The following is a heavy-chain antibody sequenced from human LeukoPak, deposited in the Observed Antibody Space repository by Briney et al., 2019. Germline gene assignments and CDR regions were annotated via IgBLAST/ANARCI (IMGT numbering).Heavy chain of an antibody. CDR3: ARGQKYRNGYTVTELGSGYFDY. V-gene: IGHV1-46*01. Sequence: ASVKVSCKASGYTFTSYYMHWVRQAPGQGLEWMGIFNPSGGTATYAQKFQGRVTMTRDMSTSTVYMELSSLRSEDTAVYYCARGQKYRNGYTVTELGSGYFDYWGQGTLVTVSS. CDR2: FNPSGGTA. D-gene: IGHD5-18*01. J-gene: IGHJ4*02. CDR1: GYTFTSYY.